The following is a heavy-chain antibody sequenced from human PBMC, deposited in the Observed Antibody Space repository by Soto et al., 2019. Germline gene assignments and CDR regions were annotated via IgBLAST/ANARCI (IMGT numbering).Heavy chain of an antibody. CDR3: ARGGRVVVVTAALDY. V-gene: IGHV1-46*01. Sequence: QVQLMQSGAEVKKPGASVKVSCKASGDTFTDYYIHWVRQAPGQGLEWMGTVNPSGGHTTYAQHFLGRATMTRDMSTSTLYMELTSLTSDDTAIYYCARGGRVVVVTAALDYWGQGTLVTVSS. CDR2: VNPSGGHT. D-gene: IGHD2-21*02. CDR1: GDTFTDYY. J-gene: IGHJ4*02.